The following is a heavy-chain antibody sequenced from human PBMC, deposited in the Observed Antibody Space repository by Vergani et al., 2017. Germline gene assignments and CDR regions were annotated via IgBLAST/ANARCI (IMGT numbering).Heavy chain of an antibody. V-gene: IGHV3-30*02. Sequence: QVQLVESGGGVVQPGGSLRLSCAASGFTFSSYGMHWVRQAPGKGLEWVAFIRYDGSNNYYADSVKGRFTISRDNSKNTLYLQMNSLRAEDTAVYFCARDGTDIFVSSSDYSHLLYYWGQGILVTVSS. CDR2: IRYDGSNN. D-gene: IGHD3-22*01. CDR1: GFTFSSYG. J-gene: IGHJ4*02. CDR3: ARDGTDIFVSSSDYSHLLYY.